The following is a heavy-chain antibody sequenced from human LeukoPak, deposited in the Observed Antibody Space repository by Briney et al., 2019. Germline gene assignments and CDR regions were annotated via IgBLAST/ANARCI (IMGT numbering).Heavy chain of an antibody. D-gene: IGHD6-19*01. CDR1: GGSISSSSYY. CDR3: ARYEAVAGVFDY. CDR2: IYSSGST. J-gene: IGHJ4*02. V-gene: IGHV4-61*02. Sequence: SETLSLTCTVSGGSISSSSYYWNWIRQPAGKGLEWIGRIYSSGSTNYNPSLKSRVTISVDTSKNQFSLKLSSVTAADTAVYYCARYEAVAGVFDYWVQGTLVTVSS.